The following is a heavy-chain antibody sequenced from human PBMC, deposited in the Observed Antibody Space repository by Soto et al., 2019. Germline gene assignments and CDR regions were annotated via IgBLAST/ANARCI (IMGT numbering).Heavy chain of an antibody. Sequence: GGSLRLSCAASGFTFSSYAMSWVRQAPGKGLEWVSAISGSGGSTYYADSVKGRFTISRDNSKNTLYLQMNSLRAEDTAVYYCAKTVEEGFGETPFDYWGQGTLVTVSS. J-gene: IGHJ4*02. CDR1: GFTFSSYA. D-gene: IGHD3-10*01. V-gene: IGHV3-23*01. CDR2: ISGSGGST. CDR3: AKTVEEGFGETPFDY.